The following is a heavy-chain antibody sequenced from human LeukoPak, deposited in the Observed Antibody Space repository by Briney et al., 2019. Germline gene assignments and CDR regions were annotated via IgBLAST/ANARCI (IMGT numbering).Heavy chain of an antibody. CDR3: ARGDGITIFGVVIIKEFDY. Sequence: ASVKVSCKASGGTFSSYAISWVRQAPGQGLEWMGGIIPIFGATNYAQKFQGRVTITTDESTSTAYMELSRLRSDDTAVYYCARGDGITIFGVVIIKEFDYWGQGTLVTVSS. V-gene: IGHV1-69*05. CDR1: GGTFSSYA. J-gene: IGHJ4*02. D-gene: IGHD3-3*01. CDR2: IIPIFGAT.